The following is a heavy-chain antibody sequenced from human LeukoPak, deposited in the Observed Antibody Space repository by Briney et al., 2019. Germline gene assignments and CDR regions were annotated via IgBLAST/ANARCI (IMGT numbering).Heavy chain of an antibody. CDR3: ARQTIGQSLLWFGELLGRPYYYMDV. CDR2: INPNSGGT. Sequence: ASVKVSCKASGYTFTGYYMHWVRQAPGQGLEWMGWINPNSGGTNYAQKFQGRVTMTRDTSISTAYMELSRLRSDDTAVYYCARQTIGQSLLWFGELLGRPYYYMDVWGKGTTVTVSS. J-gene: IGHJ6*03. D-gene: IGHD3-10*01. CDR1: GYTFTGYY. V-gene: IGHV1-2*02.